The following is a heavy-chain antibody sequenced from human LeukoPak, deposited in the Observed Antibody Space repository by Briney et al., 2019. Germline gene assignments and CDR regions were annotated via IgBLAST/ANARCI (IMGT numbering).Heavy chain of an antibody. CDR3: ARELSELWFGEHLSWFDP. D-gene: IGHD3-10*01. CDR1: GGSISSYY. CDR2: IYTSGST. V-gene: IGHV4-4*07. Sequence: KTSETLSLTCTVSGGSISSYYWSWIRQPAGKGLEWIGRIYTSGSTNYNPSLKSRVTMSVDTSKNQFSLKLSSVTAADTAVYYCARELSELWFGEHLSWFDPWGQGTLVTVSS. J-gene: IGHJ5*02.